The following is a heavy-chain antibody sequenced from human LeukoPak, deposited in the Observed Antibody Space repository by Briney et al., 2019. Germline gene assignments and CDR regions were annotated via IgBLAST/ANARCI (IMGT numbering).Heavy chain of an antibody. J-gene: IGHJ4*02. Sequence: GRSLRLSCEASGFTFSSFGMSWVRQAPGKGLEWVSAISGSGGSTYYADSVKGRLTISRDNSKNTLYLQMNSLRAEDTAVYYCAKGNNWGPFDYWGQGTLVTVSS. CDR2: ISGSGGST. V-gene: IGHV3-23*01. CDR3: AKGNNWGPFDY. CDR1: GFTFSSFG. D-gene: IGHD7-27*01.